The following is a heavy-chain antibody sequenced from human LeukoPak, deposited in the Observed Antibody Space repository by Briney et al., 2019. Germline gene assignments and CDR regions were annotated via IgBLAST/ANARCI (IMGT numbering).Heavy chain of an antibody. V-gene: IGHV3-21*01. CDR3: ASGYDSSGYYYNY. CDR2: ISSSSSYI. Sequence: GGSLRLSCAASGFTVSSNYMSWVRQAPGKGLEWVSSISSSSSYIYYADSVKGRFTISRDNAKNSLYLQMNSLRAEDTAVYYCASGYDSSGYYYNYWGPGTLVTVSS. D-gene: IGHD3-22*01. CDR1: GFTVSSNY. J-gene: IGHJ4*02.